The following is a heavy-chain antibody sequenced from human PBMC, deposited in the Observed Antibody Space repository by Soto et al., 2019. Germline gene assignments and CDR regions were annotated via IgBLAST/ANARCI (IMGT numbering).Heavy chain of an antibody. CDR2: ISYDGSHK. CDR3: AKDGDPRYCGRSICHPAGAY. V-gene: IGHV3-30*18. CDR1: GFTFSNYG. D-gene: IGHD2-15*01. Sequence: QVQLVESGGGVVQPGRSLRLSCAGSGFTFSNYGLHWVRQAPGKGLEWVAVISYDGSHKYYADSVKGRFTISRDNSNNMLYLQMDSLRAEDTAVYYCAKDGDPRYCGRSICHPAGAYWGQGTLVTVSS. J-gene: IGHJ4*02.